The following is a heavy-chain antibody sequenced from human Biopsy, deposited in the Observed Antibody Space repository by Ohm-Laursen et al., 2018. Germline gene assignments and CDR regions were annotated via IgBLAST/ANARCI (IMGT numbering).Heavy chain of an antibody. CDR1: GYAFHTYY. J-gene: IGHJ4*02. V-gene: IGHV1-46*02. CDR3: ARPRGTATAIADGLDY. CDR2: INPSGRYT. D-gene: IGHD2-21*02. Sequence: ASVKVSCKSSGYAFHTYYMHWVRQAPGQGLEWLGYINPSGRYTRNAQSFQGRVTMTRDTSTSTVYMELSGLTSDDTAVYYCARPRGTATAIADGLDYWGQGTLVTVSS.